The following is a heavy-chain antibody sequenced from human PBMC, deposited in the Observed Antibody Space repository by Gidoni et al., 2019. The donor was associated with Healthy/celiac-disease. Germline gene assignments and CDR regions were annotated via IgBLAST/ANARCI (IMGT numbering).Heavy chain of an antibody. CDR3: AKADRSGAKSEEAMVREPGSDY. Sequence: EVQPLEAAGSVVELGASSRPPVAASGGTVSSYAMSWARQAPGTGLECVSAIRGSGGRTCSADSVKGRFTITIDKSKNTLYLQMNSLRAEDTAVYDYAKADRSGAKSEEAMVREPGSDYWGQGTMVTVSS. V-gene: IGHV3-23*01. D-gene: IGHD3-10*01. CDR2: IRGSGGRT. J-gene: IGHJ4*02. CDR1: GGTVSSYA.